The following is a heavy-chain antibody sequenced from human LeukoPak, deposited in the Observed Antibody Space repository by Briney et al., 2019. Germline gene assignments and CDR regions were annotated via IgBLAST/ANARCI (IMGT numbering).Heavy chain of an antibody. CDR1: GGSISSGGYS. J-gene: IGHJ4*02. V-gene: IGHV4-30-2*01. Sequence: SETLSLTCAVSGGSISSGGYSWSWIRQPPGKGLEWIGYIYHSGSTYYNPSLKSRVTISVDRSKNQFSLKLSSVTAADTAVYYCASYDYVWGSYSYWGQGTLVTVSS. CDR3: ASYDYVWGSYSY. CDR2: IYHSGST. D-gene: IGHD3-16*01.